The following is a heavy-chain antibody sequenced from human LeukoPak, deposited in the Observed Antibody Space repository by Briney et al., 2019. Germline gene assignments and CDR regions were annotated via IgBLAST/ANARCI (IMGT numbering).Heavy chain of an antibody. Sequence: PGGSLRLPCAASGFTFSSYAMHWVRQAPGKGLEWVAVISYDGSNKYYADSVKGRFTISRDNSKNTLYLQMSRLRAEDTAVYYCARETAGGYFDYWGQGTLVTVSS. CDR1: GFTFSSYA. V-gene: IGHV3-30*15. D-gene: IGHD1-14*01. CDR2: ISYDGSNK. J-gene: IGHJ4*02. CDR3: ARETAGGYFDY.